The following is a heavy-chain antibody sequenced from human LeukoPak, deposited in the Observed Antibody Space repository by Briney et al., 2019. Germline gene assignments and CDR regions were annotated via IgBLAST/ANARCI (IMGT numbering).Heavy chain of an antibody. CDR3: ARDPGGESYYMDV. J-gene: IGHJ6*03. Sequence: GGSLRLSCAASGFTFSSYGMHWVRQAPGKGLEWVAVIWYDGSNKYYADSVKGRFTISRDNSKNTLYLQMNSLRAEDTAVYHCARDPGGESYYMDVWGKGTTVTVSS. CDR2: IWYDGSNK. V-gene: IGHV3-33*01. D-gene: IGHD3-10*01. CDR1: GFTFSSYG.